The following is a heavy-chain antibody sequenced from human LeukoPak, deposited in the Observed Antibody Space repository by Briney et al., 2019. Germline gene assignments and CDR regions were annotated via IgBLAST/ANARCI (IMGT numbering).Heavy chain of an antibody. Sequence: PSETLSLTCTVSGGSISSSSYYWGWIRQPPGKGLEWIGSIYYSGSTYYNPSLKSRVTISVDTSKNQFSLKLSSVTAADTAVYYCARLGGARHIVVVTDFADYWGQGTLVTVSS. J-gene: IGHJ4*02. D-gene: IGHD2-21*02. CDR1: GGSISSSSYY. V-gene: IGHV4-39*07. CDR3: ARLGGARHIVVVTDFADY. CDR2: IYYSGST.